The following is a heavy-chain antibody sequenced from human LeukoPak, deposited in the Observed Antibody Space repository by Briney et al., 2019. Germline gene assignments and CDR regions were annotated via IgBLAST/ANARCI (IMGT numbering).Heavy chain of an antibody. D-gene: IGHD3-22*01. J-gene: IGHJ4*02. CDR2: IYYSGST. Sequence: SETLSLTCTVSGGSISSGSYYWSWIRQPPGKGLEWIGSIYYSGSTYYNPSLKSRVTISVDTSKNQVSLKLSSVTAADTAVYYCAREDRIRRSYYYDSSGYFYWGQGTLVTVSS. V-gene: IGHV4-39*07. CDR1: GGSISSGSYY. CDR3: AREDRIRRSYYYDSSGYFY.